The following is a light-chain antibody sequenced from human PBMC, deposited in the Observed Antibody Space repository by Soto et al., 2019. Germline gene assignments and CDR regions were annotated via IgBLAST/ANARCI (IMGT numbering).Light chain of an antibody. Sequence: QSVLTQPPPLSGAPGPRITISCTGTSSNLGAAFAVQWYQQLPGAAPKLLIYYNNNRPSGVPDRFSGSKSGSSAFLAITGLQADDEADYYCQSYDSSLSGHVVFGGGTKLTVL. CDR3: QSYDSSLSGHVV. CDR2: YNN. CDR1: SSNLGAAFA. J-gene: IGLJ2*01. V-gene: IGLV1-40*01.